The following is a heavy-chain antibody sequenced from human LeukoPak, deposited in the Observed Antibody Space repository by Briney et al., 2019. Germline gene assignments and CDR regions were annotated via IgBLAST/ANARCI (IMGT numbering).Heavy chain of an antibody. V-gene: IGHV1-69*13. CDR3: ASVHKRFHYYYYGMDV. J-gene: IGHJ6*02. CDR2: IIPIFGTA. Sequence: GASVKVSCKASGGTFSSYAISWVRQAPGQGLEWMGGIIPIFGTANYAQKFQGRVTITADESTSTAYMELSSLRSEDTAVYYCASVHKRFHYYYYGMDVWGQGTTVTVSS. CDR1: GGTFSSYA. D-gene: IGHD3-10*02.